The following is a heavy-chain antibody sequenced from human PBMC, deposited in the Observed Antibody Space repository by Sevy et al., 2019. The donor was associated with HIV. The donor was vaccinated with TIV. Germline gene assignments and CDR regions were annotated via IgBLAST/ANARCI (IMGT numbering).Heavy chain of an antibody. CDR2: IHASGST. J-gene: IGHJ4*02. V-gene: IGHV4-61*02. D-gene: IGHD3-9*01. CDR1: AGSISSDSYF. CDR3: ARERGSNILTLGLDF. Sequence: SETRSLTCTVSAGSISSDSYFWNWIRQPAGKGLEWIGRIHASGSTIYNPSLKSRVTMSVDKSKSQFSLRLTSVTAADSAVYFCARERGSNILTLGLDFWGQGSLVTVSS.